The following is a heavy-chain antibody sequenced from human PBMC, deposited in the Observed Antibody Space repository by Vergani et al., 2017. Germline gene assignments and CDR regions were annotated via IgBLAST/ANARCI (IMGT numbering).Heavy chain of an antibody. CDR3: ARDEGGYCTNCVCSDY. D-gene: IGHD2-8*01. V-gene: IGHV3-48*03. Sequence: EVQLVASGGGLVQPGGSLRLSCAASGFTFSSYEMNWVRQAPGKGLEWVSYISSCGSTISYAYAVKGRFTISRDNAKNSLYLQMNSLSAEDTAVYYCARDEGGYCTNCVCSDYWGQGTLVTVSS. CDR1: GFTFSSYE. CDR2: ISSCGSTI. J-gene: IGHJ4*02.